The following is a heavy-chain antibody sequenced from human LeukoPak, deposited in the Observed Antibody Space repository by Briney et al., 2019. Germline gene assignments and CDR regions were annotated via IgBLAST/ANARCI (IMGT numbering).Heavy chain of an antibody. CDR1: GFTVSSSF. CDR2: VYRGGGA. Sequence: TGGSLRLSCAASGFTVSSSFMSWVRQVPGKGLEWVSVVYRGGGADYADSVKGRFAISRDNAKNSLYLQMNSLRAEDTALYYCARELDAFDIWGQGTMVTVSS. CDR3: ARELDAFDI. J-gene: IGHJ3*02. V-gene: IGHV3-53*01.